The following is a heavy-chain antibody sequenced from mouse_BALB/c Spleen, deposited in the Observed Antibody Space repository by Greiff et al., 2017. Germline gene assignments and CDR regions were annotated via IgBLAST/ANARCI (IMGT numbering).Heavy chain of an antibody. CDR1: GFTFSSYT. CDR2: ISNGGGST. V-gene: IGHV5-12-2*01. CDR3: ARPFTTAAFAY. J-gene: IGHJ3*01. Sequence: EVHLVESGGGLVQPGGSLKLSCAASGFTFSSYTMSWVRQTPEKRLEWVAYISNGGGSTYYPDTVKGRFTISRDNAKNTLYLQMSSLKSEDTAMYYCARPFTTAAFAYWGQGTLVTVSA. D-gene: IGHD1-2*01.